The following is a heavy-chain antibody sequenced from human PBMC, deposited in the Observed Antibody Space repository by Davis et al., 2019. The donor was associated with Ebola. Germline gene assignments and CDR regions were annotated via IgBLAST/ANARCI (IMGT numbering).Heavy chain of an antibody. J-gene: IGHJ5*02. CDR2: INHSGST. CDR1: GGSFSGYY. Sequence: SETLSLTCAVYGGSFSGYYWSWIRQPPGKGLEWIGEINHSGSTNYNPSLKSRVTISVDTSKNQFSLKLSSVTAADTAVYYCARDLWSGGYDRYNWFDPWGQGTLVTVSS. CDR3: ARDLWSGGYDRYNWFDP. D-gene: IGHD5-12*01. V-gene: IGHV4-34*01.